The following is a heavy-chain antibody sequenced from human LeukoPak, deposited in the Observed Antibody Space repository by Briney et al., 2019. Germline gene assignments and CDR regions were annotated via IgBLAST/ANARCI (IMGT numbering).Heavy chain of an antibody. D-gene: IGHD3-22*01. Sequence: GASVKVSCKASGYTFTSYGISWVRQAPGQGLEWMGWISAYNGNTNYAQKLQGRVTMTRNTSTSTAYMELSSLRSEDTAVYYCARMNYYATSGYSNWFDPWGQGTLVTVSS. CDR1: GYTFTSYG. CDR3: ARMNYYATSGYSNWFDP. CDR2: ISAYNGNT. V-gene: IGHV1-18*01. J-gene: IGHJ5*02.